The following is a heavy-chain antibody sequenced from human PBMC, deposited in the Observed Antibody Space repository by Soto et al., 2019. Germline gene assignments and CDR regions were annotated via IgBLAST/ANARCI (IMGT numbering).Heavy chain of an antibody. D-gene: IGHD1-7*01. CDR3: ARDHELFDEGWFDP. V-gene: IGHV6-1*01. CDR1: GYSVSSTSAA. J-gene: IGHJ5*02. CDR2: TYYRSKWYN. Sequence: PSHTLSLTCAVSGYSVSSTSAAWNLIRQSPSRGLEWLGRTYYRSKWYNDYAVSVKSRISINPDTSKNQFSLQLNSVTPEDTAVYYCARDHELFDEGWFDPWGQGTLVTVSS.